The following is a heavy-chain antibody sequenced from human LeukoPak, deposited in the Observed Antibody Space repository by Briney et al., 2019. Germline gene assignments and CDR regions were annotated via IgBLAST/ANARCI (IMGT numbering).Heavy chain of an antibody. CDR2: MNPNSGNT. V-gene: IGHV1-8*03. CDR3: ARRLVRAKGWFDP. CDR1: GYTFTSYD. D-gene: IGHD1-26*01. Sequence: ASVEVSCKASGYTFTSYDINWVRQATGQGLEWMGWMNPNSGNTGYAQKFQGRVTITRNTSISTAYMELSSLRSEDTAVYYCARRLVRAKGWFDPWGQGTLVTVSS. J-gene: IGHJ5*02.